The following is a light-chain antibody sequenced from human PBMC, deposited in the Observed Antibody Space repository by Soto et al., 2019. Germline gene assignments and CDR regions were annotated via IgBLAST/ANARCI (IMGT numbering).Light chain of an antibody. CDR2: SPS. CDR3: QQRSNWPQNT. CDR1: QSLTRNY. Sequence: EAVLTQSPDTLSLSPGERATLSCRASQSLTRNYLAWYQQKPGQAPRLLFHSPSSRATGIPARFSGSGSGTDFTLTISSLEPEDFAVYYCQQRSNWPQNTFGQGTKLEIK. J-gene: IGKJ2*01. V-gene: IGKV3D-20*02.